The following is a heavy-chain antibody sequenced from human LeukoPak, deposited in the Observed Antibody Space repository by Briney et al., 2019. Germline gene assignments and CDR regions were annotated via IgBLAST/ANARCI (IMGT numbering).Heavy chain of an antibody. Sequence: GGSLRLSCAASGFTFSSYGMHWVRQAPGKGLEWVAVIWYDGSNKYYADSVKGRFTISRDNSKNTLYLQMNSLRAEDTAVYYCARMSSSRSYYYYYYMDVSGKGTTVTVSS. D-gene: IGHD6-13*01. CDR2: IWYDGSNK. CDR3: ARMSSSRSYYYYYYMDV. CDR1: GFTFSSYG. J-gene: IGHJ6*03. V-gene: IGHV3-33*01.